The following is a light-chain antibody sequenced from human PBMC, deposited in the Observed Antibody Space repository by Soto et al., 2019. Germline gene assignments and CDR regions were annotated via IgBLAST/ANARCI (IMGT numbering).Light chain of an antibody. CDR2: GAS. CDR3: QHYINWRRT. CDR1: QSVSSN. J-gene: IGKJ1*01. Sequence: EIVMTQSPATLSVSPGERATLSCRASQSVSSNLAWYQQKPGQAPRLLIYGASTRATGIPARFSGSGSGTEFTLTISSLQSEDFAVYYCQHYINWRRTFGQGTKVDI. V-gene: IGKV3-15*01.